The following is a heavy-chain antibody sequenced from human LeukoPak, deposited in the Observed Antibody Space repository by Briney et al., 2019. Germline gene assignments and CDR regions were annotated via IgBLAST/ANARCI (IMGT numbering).Heavy chain of an antibody. CDR1: RFTFNDYG. V-gene: IGHV3-23*01. D-gene: IGHD6-19*01. CDR2: ISGSGAST. CDR3: AKKPGYTSARGPYLFDY. J-gene: IGHJ4*02. Sequence: GGSLRLSCAASRFTFNDYGMSWVRQAPGKGLEWVSGISGSGASTYYADSVKGRCTISRDNSKNTLYLQMSSLRAEDTAIYYCAKKPGYTSARGPYLFDYWGQGTLVTVSS.